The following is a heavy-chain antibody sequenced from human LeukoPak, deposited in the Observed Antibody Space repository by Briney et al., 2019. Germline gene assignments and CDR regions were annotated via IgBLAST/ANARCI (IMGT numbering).Heavy chain of an antibody. D-gene: IGHD6-19*01. Sequence: PGGSLRLSCAASGFTFSSYGMHWVRQAPGKGLEWVAFIRYDGSNKYYADSVKGRFTISRDNSKNTLYLQMNSLRAEDTAVYYCAKEQGIAVAGTFDYWGQGTLVTVSP. V-gene: IGHV3-30*02. J-gene: IGHJ4*02. CDR1: GFTFSSYG. CDR2: IRYDGSNK. CDR3: AKEQGIAVAGTFDY.